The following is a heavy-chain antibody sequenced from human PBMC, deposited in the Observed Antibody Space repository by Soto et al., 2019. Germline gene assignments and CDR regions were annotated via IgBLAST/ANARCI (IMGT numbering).Heavy chain of an antibody. CDR1: GFSLSTSGMC. CDR2: IDWDDDK. D-gene: IGHD3-22*01. CDR3: ARMVYYDSSGYYSSVAFDI. Sequence: SGPTLVNPTQTLTLTCTFSGFSLSTSGMCVSWIRQPPGKALEWLARIDWDDDKYYSTSLKTRLTISKDTSKNQVVLTMTNMDPVDTATYYCARMVYYDSSGYYSSVAFDIWGQGTMVTVSS. V-gene: IGHV2-70*11. J-gene: IGHJ3*02.